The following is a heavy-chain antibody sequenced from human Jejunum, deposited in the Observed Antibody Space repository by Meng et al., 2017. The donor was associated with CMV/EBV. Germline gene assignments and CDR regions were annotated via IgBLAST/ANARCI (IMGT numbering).Heavy chain of an antibody. Sequence: TFDGYDMHWVRQAPGKGLDWVPLISWDGGSTYYADSVKGRFTISRDNSKNSLYLQMNSLRAEDTALYYCGKDILRSEVMSGYGMDVWGRGTTVTVSS. CDR2: ISWDGGST. CDR3: GKDILRSEVMSGYGMDV. V-gene: IGHV3-43D*03. CDR1: TFDGYD. J-gene: IGHJ6*02. D-gene: IGHD2-21*01.